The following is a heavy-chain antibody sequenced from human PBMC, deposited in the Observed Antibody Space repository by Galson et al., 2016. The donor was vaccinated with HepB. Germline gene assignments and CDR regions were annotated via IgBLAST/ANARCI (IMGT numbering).Heavy chain of an antibody. CDR3: ARDAAVAGSIDL. J-gene: IGHJ4*02. Sequence: SLRLSCAASGFTFRHFAMHWVRQAPGKGLEWVALISYDGSNKYYADSVRGRFTISRDNLKNTLYLQMTSLSAGDTAVYYCARDAAVAGSIDLWGQGTLVTVSS. V-gene: IGHV3-30*04. D-gene: IGHD6-19*01. CDR1: GFTFRHFA. CDR2: ISYDGSNK.